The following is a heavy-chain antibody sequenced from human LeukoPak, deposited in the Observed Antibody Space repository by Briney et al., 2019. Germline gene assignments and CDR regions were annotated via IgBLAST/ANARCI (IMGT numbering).Heavy chain of an antibody. CDR1: GFTFSSYA. CDR2: ISGGGGST. Sequence: GGSLRLSCAASGFTFSSYAMSWVRQAPGKGLEWVSAISGGGGSTYYADSVKGRFTNSRDNSKTALYLQMNSLRAEDTAVYYCAKAIFGVVRGYFDYWGQGTLVTVSS. D-gene: IGHD3-3*01. J-gene: IGHJ4*02. CDR3: AKAIFGVVRGYFDY. V-gene: IGHV3-23*01.